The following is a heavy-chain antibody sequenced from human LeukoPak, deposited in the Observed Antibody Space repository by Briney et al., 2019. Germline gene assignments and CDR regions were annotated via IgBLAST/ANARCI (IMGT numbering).Heavy chain of an antibody. Sequence: SETLSLTCTVSGGSISGYYWTWIRQPPGEALEYIGCIYYTGTTNYNPSLNSRVTISVDTSKNQFALKLSSVTAADTAVYYCARGGVGAHLSNYWGQGTLVTVSS. CDR2: IYYTGTT. D-gene: IGHD1-26*01. CDR1: GGSISGYY. V-gene: IGHV4-59*01. CDR3: ARGGVGAHLSNY. J-gene: IGHJ4*02.